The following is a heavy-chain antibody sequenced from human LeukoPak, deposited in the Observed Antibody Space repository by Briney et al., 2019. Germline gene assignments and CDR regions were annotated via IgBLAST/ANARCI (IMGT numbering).Heavy chain of an antibody. Sequence: GASVKVSCKASGGTFSSYAISWVRQAPGQGLEWMGGIIPIFGTANYAQKFQGRVTITADESTSTAYMELSSLRSEDTAVYYCARGQDYYDSSGYYPPFVAGAFDIWGQGTMVTVSS. V-gene: IGHV1-69*13. CDR3: ARGQDYYDSSGYYPPFVAGAFDI. CDR1: GGTFSSYA. J-gene: IGHJ3*02. CDR2: IIPIFGTA. D-gene: IGHD3-22*01.